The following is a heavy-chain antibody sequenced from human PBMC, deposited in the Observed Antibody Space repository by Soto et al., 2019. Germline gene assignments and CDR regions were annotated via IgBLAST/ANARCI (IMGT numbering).Heavy chain of an antibody. CDR2: FDPEDGET. CDR1: GYTLTELS. Sequence: ASVKVSCKVSGYTLTELSMHWVRQAPGKGLEWMGGFDPEDGETIYAQKFQGRVTMTEDTSTDTAYMELSSLRSEDTAVYYCATVFNGDERRDYWGQGTLVTVAS. CDR3: ATVFNGDERRDY. J-gene: IGHJ4*02. D-gene: IGHD4-17*01. V-gene: IGHV1-24*01.